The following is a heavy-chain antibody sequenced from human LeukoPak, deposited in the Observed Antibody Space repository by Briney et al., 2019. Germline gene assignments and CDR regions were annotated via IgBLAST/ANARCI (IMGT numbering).Heavy chain of an antibody. CDR3: ARSLWGGALDI. CDR1: GDSVSSNNAV. J-gene: IGHJ3*02. CDR2: TYYRSKWHN. V-gene: IGHV6-1*01. Sequence: KHSQTLSLTCAISGDSVSSNNAVWNWIRQSPSRGLEWLGKTYYRSKWHNDSAVPVKSRITINPDTSKNQISLQLNSVTPEDTAVYYCARSLWGGALDIWGQGTTVAVSS. D-gene: IGHD3-16*01.